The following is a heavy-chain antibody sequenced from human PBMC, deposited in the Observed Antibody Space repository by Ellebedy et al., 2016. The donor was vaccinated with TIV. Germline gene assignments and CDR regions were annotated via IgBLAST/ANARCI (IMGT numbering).Heavy chain of an antibody. CDR2: ITHSGST. V-gene: IGHV4-34*01. CDR3: ARGLARDY. Sequence: MPSATLSLTCAVYGGSFSGYYWSWIRQPPGKGLAWIGEITHSGSTNYNPSLKSRVTISVDTSKNQFSLNLSSVTAADTAVYYCARGLARDYWGQGTLVTVSS. J-gene: IGHJ4*02. CDR1: GGSFSGYY.